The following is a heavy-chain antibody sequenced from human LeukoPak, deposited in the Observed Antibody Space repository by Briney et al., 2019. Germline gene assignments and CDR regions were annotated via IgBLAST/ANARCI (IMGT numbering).Heavy chain of an antibody. D-gene: IGHD1-26*01. CDR2: ISSSTSYI. CDR1: GFTFSSYS. Sequence: PGGSLRLSCAASGFTFSSYSMNWVRQAPGKGLEWVSSISSSTSYIYYADSVKGRFTISRDNAKNSLYLQMNSLRAEDTAVYYCAKDTSGSYLLFDYYYMDVWGKGTTVTVSS. V-gene: IGHV3-21*04. CDR3: AKDTSGSYLLFDYYYMDV. J-gene: IGHJ6*03.